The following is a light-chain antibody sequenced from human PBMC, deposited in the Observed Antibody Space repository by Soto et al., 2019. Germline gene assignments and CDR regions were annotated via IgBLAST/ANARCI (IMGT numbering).Light chain of an antibody. Sequence: VLTQPPSASGTPGQRVTISCSGSSSNIGSNTVNWYQQLPGTAPKLLIYSNNQRPSGVPDRFSGSKSGTSASLAISGLQSEDEADYYCAAWDDSLNGHYVFGTGTKVTVL. CDR2: SNN. CDR3: AAWDDSLNGHYV. V-gene: IGLV1-44*01. CDR1: SSNIGSNT. J-gene: IGLJ1*01.